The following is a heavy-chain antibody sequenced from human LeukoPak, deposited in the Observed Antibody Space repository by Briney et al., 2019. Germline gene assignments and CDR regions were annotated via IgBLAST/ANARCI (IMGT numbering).Heavy chain of an antibody. V-gene: IGHV4-31*03. J-gene: IGHJ6*02. Sequence: PSETLSLTCTVSGGSISSGCYYWSWIRQHPGKGLEWIGYIYYSGSTYYNPSLKSRVTISVDTSKNQFSLKLSSVTAADTAVYYCARDTGYSYGYDYYYGMDVWGQGTTVTVSS. CDR3: ARDTGYSYGYDYYYGMDV. D-gene: IGHD5-18*01. CDR2: IYYSGST. CDR1: GGSISSGCYY.